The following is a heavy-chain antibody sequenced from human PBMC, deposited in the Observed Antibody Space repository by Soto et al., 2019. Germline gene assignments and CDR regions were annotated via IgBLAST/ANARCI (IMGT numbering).Heavy chain of an antibody. CDR3: ARDGHIVVVTATVGDAFDI. Sequence: PGESLKISCVASGFSFSNYAMNWVRQAPGKGLEWVSGISGSGGSAFFAHSVRGRFTISRDNSKNSLYLQMNSLRDEDTAVYYCARDGHIVVVTATVGDAFDIWGQGTMVTVSS. CDR2: ISGSGGSA. J-gene: IGHJ3*02. V-gene: IGHV3-23*01. D-gene: IGHD2-21*02. CDR1: GFSFSNYA.